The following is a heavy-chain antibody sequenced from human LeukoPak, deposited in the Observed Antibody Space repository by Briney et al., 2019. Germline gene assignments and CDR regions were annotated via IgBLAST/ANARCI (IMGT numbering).Heavy chain of an antibody. D-gene: IGHD3-22*01. CDR3: AKDLVGWSCYDSSGLHDY. CDR1: GFTFSSYA. Sequence: GGSLRLSCAASGFTFSSYAMSWVRQAPGKGLEWVSAISGSGGSTYYADSVKGRFTISRDNSKNTLYLQMNSLRAEDTAVYYCAKDLVGWSCYDSSGLHDYWGQGTLVTVSS. CDR2: ISGSGGST. V-gene: IGHV3-23*01. J-gene: IGHJ4*02.